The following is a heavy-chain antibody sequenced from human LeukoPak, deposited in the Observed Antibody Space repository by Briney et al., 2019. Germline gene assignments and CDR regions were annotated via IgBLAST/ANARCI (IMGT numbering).Heavy chain of an antibody. CDR2: INPNSGGT. D-gene: IGHD3-16*01. J-gene: IGHJ6*02. CDR1: GYTFTGYY. Sequence: ASVKVSCKASGYTFTGYYMHWVRQAPGQGLEWMGWINPNSGGTNYAQKFQGRVTMTRDTSISTAYMELSRLRSDDTAVYYCARGWGRACYYYGMDVWGQGTTVTVSS. V-gene: IGHV1-2*02. CDR3: ARGWGRACYYYGMDV.